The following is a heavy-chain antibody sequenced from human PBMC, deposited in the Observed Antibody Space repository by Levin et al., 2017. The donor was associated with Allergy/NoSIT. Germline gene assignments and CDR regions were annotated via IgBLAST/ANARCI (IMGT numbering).Heavy chain of an antibody. D-gene: IGHD5-18*01. CDR1: GGTFRHYA. CDR3: ATRSAYSYGHYYFDY. CDR2: IVPGFGTT. V-gene: IGHV1-69*13. J-gene: IGHJ4*02. Sequence: SVKVSCKASGGTFRHYALSWVRQAPGQGFEWMGGIVPGFGTTNYAQKFHGRVTITADESTSTANMELSSLRSDDTAVYYCATRSAYSYGHYYFDYWGQGTLVTVSS.